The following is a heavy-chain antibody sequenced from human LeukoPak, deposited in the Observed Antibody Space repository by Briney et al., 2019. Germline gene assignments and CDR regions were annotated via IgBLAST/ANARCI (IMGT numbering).Heavy chain of an antibody. Sequence: TGESLKISCKCSGYIFSSYWIGWVRQMAGKGVEWMGIISHADSDAKYSPSFQGQVPISADKSISTAYLQWSSLKASDTAMYYCARREGGSYFEVGAFDIWGQGTMVTVSS. J-gene: IGHJ3*02. V-gene: IGHV5-51*01. D-gene: IGHD1-26*01. CDR3: ARREGGSYFEVGAFDI. CDR1: GYIFSSYW. CDR2: ISHADSDA.